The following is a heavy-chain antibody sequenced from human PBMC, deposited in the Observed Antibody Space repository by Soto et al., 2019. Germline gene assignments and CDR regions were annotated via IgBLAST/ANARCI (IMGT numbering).Heavy chain of an antibody. CDR3: ARDNITGLFDY. CDR2: IYYSGST. V-gene: IGHV4-59*12. Sequence: SVGDGCSCGCSWRRILKTQEKGLEWIGYIYYSGSTNYNPSLKSRVTISVDTSKNQFSLKLTSVTAADTAVYYCARDNITGLFDYRGHGTPVPVSS. J-gene: IGHJ4*01. CDR1: DGCSCGCS. D-gene: IGHD2-8*02.